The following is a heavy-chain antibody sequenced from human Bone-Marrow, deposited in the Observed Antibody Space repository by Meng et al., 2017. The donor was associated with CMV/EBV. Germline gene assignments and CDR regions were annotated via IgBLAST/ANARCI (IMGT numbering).Heavy chain of an antibody. V-gene: IGHV4-39*01. J-gene: IGHJ5*02. CDR2: ISYSGST. CDR1: GGSISKTNSY. Sequence: SETLSFTCTVSGGSISKTNSYWGWIRQPPGKGLEWIGIISYSGSTYYNPSLKGRVTISVDTSKNQFSLNLNSVTAADTAVYYCAKNVVGGWFDPWGQGTLVTVSS. D-gene: IGHD2-2*01. CDR3: AKNVVGGWFDP.